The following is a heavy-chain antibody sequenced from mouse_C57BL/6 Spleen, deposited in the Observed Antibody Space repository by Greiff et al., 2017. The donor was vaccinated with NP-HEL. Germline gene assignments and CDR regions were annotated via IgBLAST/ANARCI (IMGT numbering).Heavy chain of an antibody. D-gene: IGHD1-1*01. V-gene: IGHV1-82*01. CDR1: GYAFSSSW. CDR3: ALRSYSMDY. Sequence: VQLQQSGPELVKPGASVKISCKASGYAFSSSWMNWVKQRPGTGLEWIGRIYPGDGDTNYNGKFKGKATLTADKSSSTAYMQLSSLTSEDSAVYFCALRSYSMDYWGQGTSVTVSS. J-gene: IGHJ4*01. CDR2: IYPGDGDT.